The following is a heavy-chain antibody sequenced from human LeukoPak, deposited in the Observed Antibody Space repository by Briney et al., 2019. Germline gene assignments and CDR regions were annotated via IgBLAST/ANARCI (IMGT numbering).Heavy chain of an antibody. CDR3: ARVEIMGASTSFDY. CDR1: GYTFTSYE. J-gene: IGHJ4*02. V-gene: IGHV1-8*01. CDR2: MNPNSGNT. Sequence: ASVKVSCKASGYTFTSYEINWVRQATGQGLEWMGWMNPNSGNTGYAQKFQGRVTMTRITSISTAYMELSSLRSEDTAVYYCARVEIMGASTSFDYWGQGTLVTVSS. D-gene: IGHD1-26*01.